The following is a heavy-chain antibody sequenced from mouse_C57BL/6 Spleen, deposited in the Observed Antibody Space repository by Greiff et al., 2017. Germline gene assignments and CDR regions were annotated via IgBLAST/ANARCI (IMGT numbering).Heavy chain of an antibody. J-gene: IGHJ2*01. V-gene: IGHV5-17*01. Sequence: EVKLMESGGGLVKPGGSLKLSCAASGFTFSDYGMHWVRQAPEKGLEWVAYISSGSSTIYYADTVKGRFTISRDNAKNTLFLQMTSLRSEDTAMYYCARPYYYGSYYFDYWGQGTTLTVSS. CDR1: GFTFSDYG. CDR3: ARPYYYGSYYFDY. D-gene: IGHD1-1*01. CDR2: ISSGSSTI.